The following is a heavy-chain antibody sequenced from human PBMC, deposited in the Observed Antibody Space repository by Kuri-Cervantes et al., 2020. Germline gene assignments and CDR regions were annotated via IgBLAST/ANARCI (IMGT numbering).Heavy chain of an antibody. V-gene: IGHV3-33*01. Sequence: GESLKISCAASGFTFSSYGMHWVRQAPGKGLEWVAVIWYDGSNKYYADSVKGRFTISRDSSKNTLYLQMNSLRAEDTAVYYCARDTALFDYWGQGTLVTVSS. CDR1: GFTFSSYG. J-gene: IGHJ4*02. CDR2: IWYDGSNK. CDR3: ARDTALFDY.